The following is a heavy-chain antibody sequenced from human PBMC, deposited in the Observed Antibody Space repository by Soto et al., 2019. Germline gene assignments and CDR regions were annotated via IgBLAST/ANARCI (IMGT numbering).Heavy chain of an antibody. CDR1: GGSISSSSYY. Sequence: QLQLQESGPGLVKPSETLSLTCTVSGGSISSSSYYWGWIRQPPGKGLEWIGSIYYSGSTYYNPSLKSRVTISVDTSKNQFSLKLSSVTAADTAVYYCARHRVEQWLGWFDPWGQGTLVTVSS. D-gene: IGHD6-19*01. CDR3: ARHRVEQWLGWFDP. J-gene: IGHJ5*02. V-gene: IGHV4-39*01. CDR2: IYYSGST.